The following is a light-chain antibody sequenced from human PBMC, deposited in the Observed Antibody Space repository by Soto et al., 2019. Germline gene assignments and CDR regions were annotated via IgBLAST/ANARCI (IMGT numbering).Light chain of an antibody. V-gene: IGKV3-20*01. J-gene: IGKJ1*01. CDR1: QSVSTSY. Sequence: DIVLTQSPGTLSLSPGERATLSCRASQSVSTSYLAWYQQKPGQAPRLLIFGASSRATGIPDRFIGSGSGTDFTLTISRLKPEDFAVYYCQQYGSSPTTFGQGTKVEIK. CDR2: GAS. CDR3: QQYGSSPTT.